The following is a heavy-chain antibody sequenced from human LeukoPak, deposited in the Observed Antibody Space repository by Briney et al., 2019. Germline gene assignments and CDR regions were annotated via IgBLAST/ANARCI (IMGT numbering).Heavy chain of an antibody. Sequence: PSETLSLTCAVSGYSISSGYYWGWIRQPPGKGLEWIGSIYHSGSTYYNPSLKSRVTISVDTSKNQFSLKLSSVTAADTAVYYCARHYYSYGIMDFDYWGQGTLVTVSS. CDR3: ARHYYSYGIMDFDY. CDR2: IYHSGST. CDR1: GYSISSGYY. D-gene: IGHD5-18*01. V-gene: IGHV4-38-2*01. J-gene: IGHJ4*02.